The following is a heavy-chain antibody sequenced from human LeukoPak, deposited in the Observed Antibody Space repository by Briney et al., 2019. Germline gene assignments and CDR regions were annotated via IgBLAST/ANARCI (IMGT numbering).Heavy chain of an antibody. CDR3: ARDPTPYCGGDCYSGDYFDY. CDR2: INPSGGST. CDR1: GYTFTSYY. J-gene: IGHJ4*02. V-gene: IGHV1-46*01. D-gene: IGHD2-21*02. Sequence: ASVKVSCKASGYTFTSYYMHWVRQAPGQGLEWMGIINPSGGSTSYAQKSQGRVTMTRDTSTSTVYMELSSLRSEDTAVYYCARDPTPYCGGDCYSGDYFDYWGQGTLVTVSS.